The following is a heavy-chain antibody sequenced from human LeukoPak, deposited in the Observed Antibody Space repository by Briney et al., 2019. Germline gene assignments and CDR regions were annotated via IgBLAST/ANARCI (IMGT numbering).Heavy chain of an antibody. V-gene: IGHV1-2*02. CDR2: INPNSGGT. Sequence: ASVKVSCKASGYTFTGYYMHWVRQAPGQGLEWMGWINPNSGGTNYAQKFQGRVTMTRDTSISTAYMELSRLRSDDTAVYYCARDHSLPEIVPAATWGQGTLVTVSS. D-gene: IGHD2-2*01. J-gene: IGHJ5*02. CDR1: GYTFTGYY. CDR3: ARDHSLPEIVPAAT.